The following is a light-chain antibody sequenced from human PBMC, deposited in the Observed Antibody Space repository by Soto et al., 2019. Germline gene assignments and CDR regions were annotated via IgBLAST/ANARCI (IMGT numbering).Light chain of an antibody. CDR2: EVS. J-gene: IGLJ1*01. CDR1: SNDVGGYNY. V-gene: IGLV2-14*01. CDR3: CSYTSISTRV. Sequence: QSALTQPASVSGSPGQSITISCTGTSNDVGGYNYVSWYQQHPGKAPKLMIYEVSNRPSGISNRFAGSKSGNTASLTISWLQAEDEADYYCCSYTSISTRVFGTGTKLTVL.